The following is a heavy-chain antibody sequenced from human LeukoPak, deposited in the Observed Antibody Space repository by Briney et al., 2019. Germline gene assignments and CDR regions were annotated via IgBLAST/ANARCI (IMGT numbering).Heavy chain of an antibody. CDR1: GFTFSSYA. Sequence: PGGSLRLSCAASGFTFSSYAMSWVRQAPGKGLEWVSAISGSGGSTYYADSVKGRFTISRDNSKNTLYLQMNSLRAEDTAVYYCASSVSGYPSNSGAFDIWGQGTMVTVSS. CDR3: ASSVSGYPSNSGAFDI. V-gene: IGHV3-23*01. J-gene: IGHJ3*02. CDR2: ISGSGGST. D-gene: IGHD3-3*01.